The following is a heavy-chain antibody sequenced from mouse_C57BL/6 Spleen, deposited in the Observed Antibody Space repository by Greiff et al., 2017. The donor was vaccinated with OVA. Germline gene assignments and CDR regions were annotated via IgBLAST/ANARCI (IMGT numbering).Heavy chain of an antibody. CDR2: IDPSDSYT. CDR3: ARSDGYYGLFDY. V-gene: IGHV1-59*01. CDR1: GYTFTSYW. J-gene: IGHJ2*01. D-gene: IGHD2-3*01. Sequence: QVQLQQPGAELVRPGTSVKLSCKASGYTFTSYWMHWVKQRPGQGLEWIGVIDPSDSYTNYNQKFKGKATLTVDTSSSTAYMQLSSLTSEDSAVYYCARSDGYYGLFDYWGQGTTLTVSS.